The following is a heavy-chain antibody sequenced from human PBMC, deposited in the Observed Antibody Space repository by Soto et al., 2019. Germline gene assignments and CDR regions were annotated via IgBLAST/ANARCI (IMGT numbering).Heavy chain of an antibody. CDR3: AREYGTYFDI. CDR1: GGSISSYY. D-gene: IGHD4-17*01. J-gene: IGHJ3*02. Sequence: QVQLQESGPGLVKPSETLSLTCTVSGGSISSYYWSWIRQPPGKGLEWIGYIYYRGSTNYNPSLTRRVTISVDTSKNQVSVNLTSVTAAYTAVYYCAREYGTYFDIWGQGTMVTVSS. CDR2: IYYRGST. V-gene: IGHV4-59*01.